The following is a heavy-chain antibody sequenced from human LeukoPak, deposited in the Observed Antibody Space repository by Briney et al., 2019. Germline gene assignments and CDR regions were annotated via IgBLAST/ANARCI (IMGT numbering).Heavy chain of an antibody. J-gene: IGHJ5*02. V-gene: IGHV3-74*01. CDR1: GFTLSRYW. CDR2: MNSDGSST. Sequence: GGSLRLSCAASGFTLSRYWMHWVRQAPGKGLVSVAHMNSDGSSTNYADSVKGRFTISRDNAKNMLYLQMNSLRADDTAVYYCAKILGESPRRFDPWGQGTLVTVSS. D-gene: IGHD3-10*01. CDR3: AKILGESPRRFDP.